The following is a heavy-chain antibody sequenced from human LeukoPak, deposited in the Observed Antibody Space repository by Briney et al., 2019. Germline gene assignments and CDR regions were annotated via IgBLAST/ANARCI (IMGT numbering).Heavy chain of an antibody. V-gene: IGHV3-66*04. CDR3: AKQRYGGEDY. CDR2: IYSGGST. CDR1: GFTVSSNY. J-gene: IGHJ4*02. D-gene: IGHD3-16*01. Sequence: GGSLRLSCAASGFTVSSNYMSWVRQAPGKGLEWVSVIYSGGSTYYADSVKGRFTISRDNAKNSLYLQMNSLRAEDTAVYYCAKQRYGGEDYWGQGTLVTVSS.